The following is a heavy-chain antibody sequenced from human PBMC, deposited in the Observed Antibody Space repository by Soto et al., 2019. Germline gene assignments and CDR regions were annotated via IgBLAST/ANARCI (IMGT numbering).Heavy chain of an antibody. CDR1: GYTFTSYG. D-gene: IGHD4-17*01. J-gene: IGHJ6*02. CDR2: ISAYNGNT. V-gene: IGHV1-18*04. CDR3: AGPTGTSYYYYYYGMDV. Sequence: GASVKVSCKASGYTFTSYGISWVRQAPGQGLEWMGWISAYNGNTNYAQKLQGRVTMTTDTSTSTAYMELRSLRSDDTAVYYCAGPTGTSYYYYYYGMDVWGQGTTVTVSS.